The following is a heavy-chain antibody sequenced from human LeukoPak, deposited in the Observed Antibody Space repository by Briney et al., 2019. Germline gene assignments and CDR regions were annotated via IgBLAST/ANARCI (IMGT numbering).Heavy chain of an antibody. CDR3: ARDLSEDTVRLGSGRRYYYMDV. CDR2: IYTSGST. J-gene: IGHJ6*03. V-gene: IGHV4-4*07. Sequence: SETLSLTCTVSGGSISSYYWSWIRQPAGKGLEWIGRIYTSGSTNYNPSLKSRVTMSVDTSKNQFSLKLSSVTAADTAVYYCARDLSEDTVRLGSGRRYYYMDVWGKGTTVTVSS. CDR1: GGSISSYY. D-gene: IGHD4-17*01.